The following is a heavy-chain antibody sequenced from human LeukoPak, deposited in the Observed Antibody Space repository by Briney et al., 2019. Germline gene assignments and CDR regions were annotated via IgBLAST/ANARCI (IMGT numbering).Heavy chain of an antibody. CDR2: IYYSGST. D-gene: IGHD3-22*01. J-gene: IGHJ4*02. CDR1: GVSITSYY. CDR3: ARDKYYDSSGYYLY. V-gene: IGHV4-59*01. Sequence: SETLSLTCTVSGVSITSYYWSWIRQPPGKGLEWIGYIYYSGSTNYNPSLKSRVTISVDTSKNQFSLKLSSVTAADTAVYYCARDKYYDSSGYYLYWGQGTLVTVSS.